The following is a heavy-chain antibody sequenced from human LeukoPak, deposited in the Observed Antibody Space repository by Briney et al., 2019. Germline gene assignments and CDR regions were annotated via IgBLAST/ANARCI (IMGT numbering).Heavy chain of an antibody. CDR2: ISWNSGSI. J-gene: IGHJ6*03. D-gene: IGHD2-2*01. Sequence: GRSLRLSCAASGFTLDDYAMHWVRQAPGKGLEWVSGISWNSGSIGYADSVKGRFTISRDNAKNSLYLQMNSLRAEDMALYYCAKEAIVVVPAAPKQGSYYYYYMDVWGKGTTVTVSS. V-gene: IGHV3-9*03. CDR3: AKEAIVVVPAAPKQGSYYYYYMDV. CDR1: GFTLDDYA.